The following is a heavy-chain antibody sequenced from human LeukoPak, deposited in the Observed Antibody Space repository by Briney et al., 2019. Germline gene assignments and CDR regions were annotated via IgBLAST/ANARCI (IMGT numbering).Heavy chain of an antibody. CDR1: GGSFSGYY. CDR3: ARGYYGSGSYAYNWFDP. D-gene: IGHD3-10*01. Sequence: SETLSLTCAVYGGSFSGYYWSWIRQPPGKGLEWIGEINHSGSTNYNPSLKSRVTISVDTSKNQFSLKLSSVTAADTAVYYCARGYYGSGSYAYNWFDPWGQGTLVTVSS. CDR2: INHSGST. J-gene: IGHJ5*02. V-gene: IGHV4-34*01.